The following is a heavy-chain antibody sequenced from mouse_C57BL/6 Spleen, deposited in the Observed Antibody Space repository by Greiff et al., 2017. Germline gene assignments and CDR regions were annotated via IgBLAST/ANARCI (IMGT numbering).Heavy chain of an antibody. J-gene: IGHJ3*01. Sequence: EVKVVESGGGLVKPGGSLKLSCAASGFTFSDYGMHWVRQAPEKGLEWVAYISSGSSTSYYADTVKGRFTISRDNAKNTLFLQMTSLRSEDTAMYYCARPSSCAYWGQGTLVTVSA. V-gene: IGHV5-17*01. CDR2: ISSGSSTS. CDR3: ARPSSCAY. CDR1: GFTFSDYG.